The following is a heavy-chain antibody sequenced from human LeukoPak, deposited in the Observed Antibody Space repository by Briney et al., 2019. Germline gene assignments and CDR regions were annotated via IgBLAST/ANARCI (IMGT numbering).Heavy chain of an antibody. CDR2: VSSSSSTI. CDR3: ARSVGATTYYYYYGMDV. V-gene: IGHV3-48*02. CDR1: GFTFSSYS. D-gene: IGHD1-26*01. Sequence: GGSLRLSCAASGFTFSSYSMNWVRQAPGKGLEWVSYVSSSSSTIYYADSVKGRFTISRDNAKNSPYLQMNSLRDEDTAVYYCARSVGATTYYYYYGMDVWGQGTTVTVSS. J-gene: IGHJ6*02.